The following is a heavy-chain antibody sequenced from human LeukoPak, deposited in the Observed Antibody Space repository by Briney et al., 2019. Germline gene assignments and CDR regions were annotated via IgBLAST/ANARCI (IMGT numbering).Heavy chain of an antibody. J-gene: IGHJ5*02. CDR1: GGSISSSSYY. Sequence: SETLSLTCTVSGGSISSSSYYWGWIRQPPGKGLEWIGYIYYSGSTNYNPSLKSRVTISVDTSKNQFSLKLSSVTAADTAVYYCARGDYVWGSYNLVLFPWGQGTLVTVSS. CDR2: IYYSGST. D-gene: IGHD3-16*01. V-gene: IGHV4-61*05. CDR3: ARGDYVWGSYNLVLFP.